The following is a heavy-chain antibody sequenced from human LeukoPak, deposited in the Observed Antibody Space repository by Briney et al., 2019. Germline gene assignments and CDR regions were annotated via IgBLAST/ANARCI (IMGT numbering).Heavy chain of an antibody. CDR3: ARERPSSSWDLLFDY. V-gene: IGHV3-64*01. CDR1: GFTFSSYA. CDR2: ISSNGGSK. J-gene: IGHJ4*02. Sequence: GGSLRLSCAASGFTFSSYARHWVRQAPGKGLEYVSAISSNGGSKYYANSVKGRFTISRDNSKSTLYLQMGSLRAEAMAVYYCARERPSSSWDLLFDYWGQGTLVTVSS. D-gene: IGHD6-13*01.